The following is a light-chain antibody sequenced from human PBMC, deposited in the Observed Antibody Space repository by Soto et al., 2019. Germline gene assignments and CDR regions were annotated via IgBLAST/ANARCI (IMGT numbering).Light chain of an antibody. CDR2: KTS. V-gene: IGKV1-5*03. CDR1: QSISSW. J-gene: IGKJ4*01. Sequence: DIQMTQSPSTLSASVGVRVTITCRASQSISSWLAWYQQKPGKAPKLLIYKTSNLESGVPSRFSGSGSGTEFSLTISSLQPDDFATYYCQQYKSFSLTFGGGTRVEVK. CDR3: QQYKSFSLT.